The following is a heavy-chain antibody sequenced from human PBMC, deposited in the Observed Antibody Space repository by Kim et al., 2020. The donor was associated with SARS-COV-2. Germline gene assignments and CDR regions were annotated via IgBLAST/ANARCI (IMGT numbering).Heavy chain of an antibody. CDR2: ISGSGGST. V-gene: IGHV3-23*01. CDR3: AKVGCSSTSCYFVGGYYYGMDV. D-gene: IGHD2-2*01. J-gene: IGHJ6*02. Sequence: GGSLRLSCAASGFTFSSYAMSWVRQAPGKGLEWVSAISGSGGSTYYADSVKGRFTISRDNSKNTLYLQMNSLRAEDTAVYYCAKVGCSSTSCYFVGGYYYGMDVWGQGTTVTVSS. CDR1: GFTFSSYA.